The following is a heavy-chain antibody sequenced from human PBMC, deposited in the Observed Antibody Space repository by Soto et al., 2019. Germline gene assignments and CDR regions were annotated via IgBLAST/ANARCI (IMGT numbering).Heavy chain of an antibody. J-gene: IGHJ6*02. Sequence: PSETLSLTCTVSGGSISSYYWSWIRQPAGKGLEWIGRIYTSGSTNYNPSLKGRVTMSVDTSKNQFSLKLSSVTAADTAVYYCARVAQQQLDPYYYYYGMDVWGQGTTVTVSS. V-gene: IGHV4-4*07. D-gene: IGHD6-13*01. CDR2: IYTSGST. CDR3: ARVAQQQLDPYYYYYGMDV. CDR1: GGSISSYY.